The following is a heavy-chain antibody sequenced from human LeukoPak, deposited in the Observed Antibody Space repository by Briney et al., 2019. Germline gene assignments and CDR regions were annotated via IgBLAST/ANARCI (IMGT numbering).Heavy chain of an antibody. D-gene: IGHD6-25*01. Sequence: GGSLRLSCAASGFTFSGYGMSWVRQAPGKGPEWVSVIVGSGGRTFYADSLKGQFTISRDNSKNTLYLQMNSLRAEDTAVYYCARGPTTIGAAGKGAPFNWGQGTLVTVSS. CDR3: ARGPTTIGAAGKGAPFN. V-gene: IGHV3-23*01. CDR1: GFTFSGYG. CDR2: IVGSGGRT. J-gene: IGHJ4*02.